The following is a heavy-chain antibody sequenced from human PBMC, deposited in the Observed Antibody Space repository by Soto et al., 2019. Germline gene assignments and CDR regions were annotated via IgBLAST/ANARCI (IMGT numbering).Heavy chain of an antibody. CDR2: IYYSGST. CDR1: GGSISSYY. CDR3: ARVRLGGSAAPDESFQH. J-gene: IGHJ1*01. D-gene: IGHD3-16*01. V-gene: IGHV4-59*01. Sequence: SETLSLGCTVSGGSISSYYWSWIRQPPGKGLEWIGYIYYSGSTNYNPALKSRVTISVDTSKNQFSLKLSSVTAADTAVYYCARVRLGGSAAPDESFQHWGQGTRVTVS.